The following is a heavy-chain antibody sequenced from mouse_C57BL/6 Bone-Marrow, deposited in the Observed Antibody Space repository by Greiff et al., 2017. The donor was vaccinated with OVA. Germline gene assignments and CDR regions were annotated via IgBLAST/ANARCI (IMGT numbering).Heavy chain of an antibody. CDR1: GYTFTSYW. J-gene: IGHJ2*01. CDR2: IDPSGSET. V-gene: IGHV1-52*01. CDR3: ARLGGNYYFDY. D-gene: IGHD2-1*01. Sequence: QVQLQQPGAELVRPGSSVKLSCKASGYTFTSYWMHWVKQRPIQGLEWIGNIDPSGSETHYNQKFKDKATLTVDKSSSTAYMQLSSLTSEDSAVYYCARLGGNYYFDYWGQGTTLTVSS.